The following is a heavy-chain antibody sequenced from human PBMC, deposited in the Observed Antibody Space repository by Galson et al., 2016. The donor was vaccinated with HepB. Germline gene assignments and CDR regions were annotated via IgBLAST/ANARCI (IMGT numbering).Heavy chain of an antibody. CDR2: TFYRSKWYN. D-gene: IGHD3-3*01. V-gene: IGHV6-1*01. CDR1: GDSVSSNSAA. Sequence: CAISGDSVSSNSAAWNWIRQSPSRGLEWLGRTFYRSKWYNDYAASVKSRITINPDTSKNQFSLQLNSVTPADTAVYYCGRGLRFLGGAGVDYWGQGTLVTVSS. J-gene: IGHJ4*02. CDR3: GRGLRFLGGAGVDY.